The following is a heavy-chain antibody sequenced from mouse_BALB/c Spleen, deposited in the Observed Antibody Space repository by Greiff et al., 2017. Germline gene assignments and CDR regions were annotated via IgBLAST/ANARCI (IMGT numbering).Heavy chain of an antibody. V-gene: IGHV1S137*01. CDR2: ISTYYGDA. Sequence: VKLMESGAELVRPGVSVKISCKGSGYTFTDYAMHWVKQSHAKSLEWIGVISTYYGDASYNQKFKGKATMTVDKSSSTAYMELARLTSEDSAIYYCARGGNYYFDYWGQGTTLTVSS. J-gene: IGHJ2*01. CDR3: ARGGNYYFDY. D-gene: IGHD2-1*01. CDR1: GYTFTDYA.